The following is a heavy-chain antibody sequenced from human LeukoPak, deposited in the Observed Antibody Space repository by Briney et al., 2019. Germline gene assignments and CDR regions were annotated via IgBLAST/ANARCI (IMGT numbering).Heavy chain of an antibody. CDR1: GYTFTSYD. V-gene: IGHV1-8*01. J-gene: IGHJ6*02. CDR2: MNPNSGNT. CDR3: ARDSQRWSLENFYAMDV. Sequence: GASVKVSCKASGYTFTSYDINWVRQATGQGLGWMGWMNPNSGNTGYAQKFQGRVTMTRNTSMSTAYMELSSLRSEDTAVYYCARDSQRWSLENFYAMDVWGQGTTVSVSS. D-gene: IGHD1-1*01.